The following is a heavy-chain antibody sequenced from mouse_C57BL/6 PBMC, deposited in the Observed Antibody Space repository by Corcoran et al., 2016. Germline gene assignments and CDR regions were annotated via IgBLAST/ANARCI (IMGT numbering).Heavy chain of an antibody. CDR2: INPNNGGT. V-gene: IGHV1-26*01. J-gene: IGHJ2*01. Sequence: EVQLQQSGPELVKPGASVKISCKASGYTFTDYYMNWVKQSHGKSLEWIGDINPNNGGTSYNQKFKGKATLTVDKSSSTAYMELRSLTSEDSAVYYCARGGVFYFDYWGQGTTLTVS. CDR1: GYTFTDYY. CDR3: ARGGVFYFDY.